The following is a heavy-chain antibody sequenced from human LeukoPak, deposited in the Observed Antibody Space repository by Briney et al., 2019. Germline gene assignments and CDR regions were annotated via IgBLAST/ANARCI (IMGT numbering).Heavy chain of an antibody. V-gene: IGHV1-46*01. CDR1: GCTFTSYY. J-gene: IGHJ4*02. D-gene: IGHD3-10*01. CDR3: ARGGDTMVRGVIPNDY. CDR2: INPSGGST. Sequence: ASVKVSYKASGCTFTSYYMHWVRQAPGQGLEWMGIINPSGGSTSYAQKFQGRVTMTRDTSTSTVYMEPSSLRSEDTAVYYCARGGDTMVRGVIPNDYWGQGTLVTVSS.